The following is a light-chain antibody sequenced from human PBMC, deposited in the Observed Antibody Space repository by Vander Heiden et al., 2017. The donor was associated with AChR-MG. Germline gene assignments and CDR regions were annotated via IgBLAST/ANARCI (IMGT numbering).Light chain of an antibody. Sequence: DIQMTQSPSSLSASVGDRVTITCRASQTISIYLNWYQQKPGKAPRLLIYAASSLQSGVPSRFSGSGSGTDFTLTISRLQPEDFATYYCQRSYGTNFFGQGTKLEIK. CDR3: QRSYGTNF. J-gene: IGKJ2*01. V-gene: IGKV1-39*01. CDR1: QTISIY. CDR2: AAS.